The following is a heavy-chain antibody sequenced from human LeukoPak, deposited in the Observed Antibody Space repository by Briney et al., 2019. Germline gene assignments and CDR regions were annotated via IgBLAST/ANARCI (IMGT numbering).Heavy chain of an antibody. V-gene: IGHV3-21*01. CDR2: ISRSSNYK. Sequence: PGGSLRLSCAASGFTFNSYGMHWVRQAPGKGLEWVSSISRSSNYKYYADSVKGRFTISRDNAKNSLYLQMNSLRAEDTALYYCASSRYDSSGYYGIIGYWGQGTLVTVSS. CDR3: ASSRYDSSGYYGIIGY. J-gene: IGHJ4*02. D-gene: IGHD3-22*01. CDR1: GFTFNSYG.